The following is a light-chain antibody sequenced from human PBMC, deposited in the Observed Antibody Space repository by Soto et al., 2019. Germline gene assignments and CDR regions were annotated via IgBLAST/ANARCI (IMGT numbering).Light chain of an antibody. V-gene: IGLV2-14*01. J-gene: IGLJ3*02. Sequence: QSVLTQPASVSGSPGQSITISCTGTSSDVGGYNYLSWYQQHPGKAPKVMIFEVHNRPSGVSNRFSGSKSGNTASLTISGLQAEDEADYYFSSYTSSGTPVFGGGTKLTVL. CDR3: SSYTSSGTPV. CDR2: EVH. CDR1: SSDVGGYNY.